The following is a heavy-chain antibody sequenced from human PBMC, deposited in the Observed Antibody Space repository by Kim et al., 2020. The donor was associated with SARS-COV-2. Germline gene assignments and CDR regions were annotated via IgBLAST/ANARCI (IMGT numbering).Heavy chain of an antibody. Sequence: TYYNPSIKSRVTISVDTSKNQFSLKLSSVTAADTAVYYCASQTEEWLLDYWGQGTLVTVSS. CDR2: T. V-gene: IGHV4-39*01. CDR3: ASQTEEWLLDY. J-gene: IGHJ4*02. D-gene: IGHD6-19*01.